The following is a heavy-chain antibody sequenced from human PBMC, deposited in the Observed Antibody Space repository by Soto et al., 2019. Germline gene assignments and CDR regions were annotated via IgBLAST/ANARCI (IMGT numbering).Heavy chain of an antibody. CDR3: AREEGQYYDFWSGYYSGFDP. D-gene: IGHD3-3*01. CDR2: IVVGSGNT. CDR1: GFTFTSSA. Sequence: GASVKVSCKASGFTFTSSAVQWVRQARGQSLEWIGWIVVGSGNTKYSQKFQGRVTITRDTSASTAYMELSSLRSEDTAVYYCAREEGQYYDFWSGYYSGFDPWGQGTLVTAPQ. J-gene: IGHJ5*02. V-gene: IGHV1-3*01.